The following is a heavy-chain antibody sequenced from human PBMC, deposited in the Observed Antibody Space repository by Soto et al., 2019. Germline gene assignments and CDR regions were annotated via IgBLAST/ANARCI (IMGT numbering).Heavy chain of an antibody. D-gene: IGHD6-19*01. CDR1: GFTFSSYA. CDR3: AKVQSPSSGWDTPHYFDY. V-gene: IGHV3-23*01. J-gene: IGHJ4*02. Sequence: PGGSLRLSCAASGFTFSSYAMIWVRQAPGKGLEWVSAISGSGGSTYYADFVKGRFTISRDNSKNTLYLQMNSLRAEDTAVYYCAKVQSPSSGWDTPHYFDYWGQGT. CDR2: ISGSGGST.